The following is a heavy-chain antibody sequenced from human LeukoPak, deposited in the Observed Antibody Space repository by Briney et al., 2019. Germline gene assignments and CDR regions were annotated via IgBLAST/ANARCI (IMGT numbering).Heavy chain of an antibody. CDR3: ARGPRGADSYSVGY. D-gene: IGHD2-21*02. CDR1: GASISGYY. Sequence: SETLSLTCTVSGASISGYYWSWIRQSAGKGLEWIGRIYNRDNTNYDPSLKSRVTMSIDTSKNQFSLNLTSMTAADTAVYYCARGPRGADSYSVGYWGQGTLVTVSS. V-gene: IGHV4-4*07. CDR2: IYNRDNT. J-gene: IGHJ4*02.